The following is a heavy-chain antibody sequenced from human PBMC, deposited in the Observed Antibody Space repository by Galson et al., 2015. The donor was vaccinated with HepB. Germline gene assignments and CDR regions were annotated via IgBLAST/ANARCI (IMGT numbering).Heavy chain of an antibody. CDR1: GFTFSSYA. D-gene: IGHD3-3*01. Sequence: SLRLSCAASGFTFSSYAMSWVRQAPGKGLEWVSAISGSGGSTYYADSVKGRFTISRDNSKNTLYLQMNSLRAEDTAVYYCAKDTRGLEWQVAGNFDYWGQGTLVTVSS. V-gene: IGHV3-23*01. J-gene: IGHJ4*02. CDR3: AKDTRGLEWQVAGNFDY. CDR2: ISGSGGST.